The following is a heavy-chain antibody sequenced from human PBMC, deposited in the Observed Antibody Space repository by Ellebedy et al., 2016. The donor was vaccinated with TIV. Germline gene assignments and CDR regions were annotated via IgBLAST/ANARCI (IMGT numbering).Heavy chain of an antibody. V-gene: IGHV4-4*07. CDR1: GASMYDSY. Sequence: SETLSLTXAVSGASMYDSYWTWIRQPAGKGLEWIGRLFYIGSPAYSPSLRGRATMSLDTSNKQFSLTLTSVTAADTAVYYCARTLREGSGYDFGLEIWGQGTTVTVSS. D-gene: IGHD5-12*01. CDR2: LFYIGSP. J-gene: IGHJ3*02. CDR3: ARTLREGSGYDFGLEI.